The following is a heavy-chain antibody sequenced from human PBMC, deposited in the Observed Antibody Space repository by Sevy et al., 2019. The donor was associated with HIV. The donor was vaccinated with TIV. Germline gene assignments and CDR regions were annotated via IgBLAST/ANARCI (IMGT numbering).Heavy chain of an antibody. J-gene: IGHJ6*03. CDR2: IYRSGST. V-gene: IGHV4-4*02. Sequence: SETLSLTCAVSGGSISSSNWWSWVRPPPGKGLEWIGEIYRSGSTNYNPSLKSRVTISVDKAKNQFSLKLSSVTAADTAVYYCARGIAVFPYYYYMDVWGKGTTVTVFS. CDR3: ARGIAVFPYYYYMDV. D-gene: IGHD6-19*01. CDR1: GGSISSSNW.